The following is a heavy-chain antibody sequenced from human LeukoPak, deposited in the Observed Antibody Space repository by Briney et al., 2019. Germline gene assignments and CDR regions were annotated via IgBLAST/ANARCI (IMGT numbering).Heavy chain of an antibody. D-gene: IGHD1-26*01. CDR3: ARAGWEPTLPVY. V-gene: IGHV4-34*01. CDR2: IKYSGST. Sequence: SETLSLTCAVYGGSFSGYYWSWIRQPPGKGLEWIGEIKYSGSTNYNPSLKSRVTISVDTSKNQFSLKLRSVTAADTAVYYCARAGWEPTLPVYWGQGTLVTVSS. J-gene: IGHJ4*02. CDR1: GGSFSGYY.